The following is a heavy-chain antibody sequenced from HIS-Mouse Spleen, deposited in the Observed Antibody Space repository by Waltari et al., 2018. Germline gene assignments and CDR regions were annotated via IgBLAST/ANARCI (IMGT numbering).Heavy chain of an antibody. CDR3: ARDLGYSSSSEVWFDP. J-gene: IGHJ5*02. Sequence: EVQLVESGGGLVQPGGSLRLSCAASGFTFSSYWMHWVRQAPGKGRVWVSRIKSDGSSTSYADSVKGRFTISRDNAKNTLYLQMNSLRAEDTAVYYCARDLGYSSSSEVWFDPWGQGTLVTVSS. CDR2: IKSDGSST. CDR1: GFTFSSYW. V-gene: IGHV3-74*01. D-gene: IGHD6-6*01.